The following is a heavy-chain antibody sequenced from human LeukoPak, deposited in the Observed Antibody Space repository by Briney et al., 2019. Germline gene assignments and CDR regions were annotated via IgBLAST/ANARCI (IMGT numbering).Heavy chain of an antibody. V-gene: IGHV3-21*01. CDR1: GFTFSSYW. Sequence: GGSLRLSCAASGFTFSSYWMSWVRQAPGKGLEWVSTINDSGGSRNYADSVKGRFTISRDNAKNSLYLQMNSLRAEDTAVYYCARVTVWGKGTTVTVSS. CDR3: ARVTV. CDR2: INDSGGSR. J-gene: IGHJ6*04.